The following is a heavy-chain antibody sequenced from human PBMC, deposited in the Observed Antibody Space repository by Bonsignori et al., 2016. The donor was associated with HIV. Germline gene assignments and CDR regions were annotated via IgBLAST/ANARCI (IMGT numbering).Heavy chain of an antibody. D-gene: IGHD4-17*01. CDR3: AVVYGDYGRGWFDP. CDR2: ISGYNGYT. J-gene: IGHJ5*02. V-gene: IGHV1-18*01. Sequence: WVRQAPGQGLEWMGWISGYNGYTIYAQHFQGRVTMTTDTSTSTAYMELSSLRSDDTAVYYCAVVYGDYGRGWFDPWGQGTLVTVSS.